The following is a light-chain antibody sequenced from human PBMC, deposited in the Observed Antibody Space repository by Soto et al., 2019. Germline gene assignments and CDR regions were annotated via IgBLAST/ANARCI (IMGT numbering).Light chain of an antibody. Sequence: DIQMTQSPSTLSASVGDRVTITCRASQSISSWLAWYQQKPGKAPNLLIYKASSLESGVPSRFSGSGSGTEFTLTINSLQPEDFATYYCQQYYSNPLTFGGGTKVEIK. J-gene: IGKJ4*01. CDR1: QSISSW. CDR3: QQYYSNPLT. V-gene: IGKV1-5*03. CDR2: KAS.